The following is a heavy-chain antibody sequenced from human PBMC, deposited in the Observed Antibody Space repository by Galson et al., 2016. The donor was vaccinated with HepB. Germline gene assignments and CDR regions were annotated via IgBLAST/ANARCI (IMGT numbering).Heavy chain of an antibody. CDR2: IWFDGSNN. V-gene: IGHV3-33*06. CDR3: GKGAYDSFTYYQQIDE. J-gene: IGHJ4*01. CDR1: GFTFSGYG. D-gene: IGHD3-22*01. Sequence: SLRLSCAASGFTFSGYGMHWVRQAPGKGLEWVSVIWFDGSNNYYAGSVKGRFTISRDNSKTTLYLQMNRLRVEDTAVYYCGKGAYDSFTYYQQIDEWGPGTQVVVSS.